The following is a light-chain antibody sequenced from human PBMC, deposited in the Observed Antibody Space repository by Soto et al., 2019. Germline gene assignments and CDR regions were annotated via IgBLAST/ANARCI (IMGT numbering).Light chain of an antibody. CDR2: AAS. CDR1: QGISNY. V-gene: IGKV1-27*01. Sequence: DVQMTQSPSSLSASVGDRVTITCRASQGISNYLAWFQQRPGKVPKLLIYAASTLQPGVPSRFSGGGSGTDFTLTISGLQPEDFATYYCQQYVLDAPGFTFGQGTKLEI. J-gene: IGKJ2*01. CDR3: QQYVLDAPGFT.